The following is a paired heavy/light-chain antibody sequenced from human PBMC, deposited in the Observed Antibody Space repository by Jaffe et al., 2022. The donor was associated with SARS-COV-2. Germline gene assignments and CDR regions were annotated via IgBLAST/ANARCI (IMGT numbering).Light chain of an antibody. J-gene: IGKJ3*01. CDR1: QSVSSSY. V-gene: IGKV3-20*01. CDR2: DAS. CDR3: QQYGSSLT. Sequence: EIVLTQSPGTLSLSPGERATLSCRASQSVSSSYLAWYQQKPGQAPRLLIYDASSRATGIPDRFSGSGSGTDFTLTISRLEPEDFAVYYCQQYGSSLTFGPGTKVDIK.
Heavy chain of an antibody. Sequence: EVQLVESGGGLVQPGGSLRLSCAASGFTFSSYNMNWVRQPPGKGLEWVSYISSSSGTIYYADSVRGRSTISRDNAKNSLYLQMNSLRDEDTAVYYCARDLHTHYYDTSAYLDAFDIWGQGTMVTVSS. CDR2: ISSSSGTI. J-gene: IGHJ3*02. CDR1: GFTFSSYN. CDR3: ARDLHTHYYDTSAYLDAFDI. V-gene: IGHV3-48*02. D-gene: IGHD3-22*01.